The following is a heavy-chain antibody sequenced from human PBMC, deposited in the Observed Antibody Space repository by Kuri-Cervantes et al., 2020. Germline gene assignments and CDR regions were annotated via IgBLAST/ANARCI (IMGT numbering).Heavy chain of an antibody. V-gene: IGHV1-8*01. CDR2: MNPNSGNT. CDR3: ARDFQSNYDYYYYYGMDV. J-gene: IGHJ6*01. Sequence: ASVKVSCKASGYTFTSYDINWVRQATGQGLEWMGWMNPNSGNTGYAQKFQGRVTMTRDTSTSTVYMELSSLRSEDTAVYYCARDFQSNYDYYYYYGMDVWGQGTTVTVSS. D-gene: IGHD4-11*01. CDR1: GYTFTSYD.